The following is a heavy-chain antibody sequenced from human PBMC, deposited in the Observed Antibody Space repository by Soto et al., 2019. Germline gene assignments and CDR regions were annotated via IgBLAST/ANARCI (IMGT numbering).Heavy chain of an antibody. V-gene: IGHV4-34*01. CDR1: GGSFSGYY. D-gene: IGHD3-3*01. J-gene: IGHJ4*02. CDR3: ARVPPRFFGVAPYYFDY. Sequence: SGTLSLTCAVYGGSFSGYYWSWIRQPPGKGLEWIGEINHSGSTNYNPSLKSRVTISVDTSKNQFSLKLSSVTAADTAVYYCARVPPRFFGVAPYYFDYWGQVTLVTVSS. CDR2: INHSGST.